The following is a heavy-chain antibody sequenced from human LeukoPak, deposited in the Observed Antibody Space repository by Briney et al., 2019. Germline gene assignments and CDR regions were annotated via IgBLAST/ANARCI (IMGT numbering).Heavy chain of an antibody. V-gene: IGHV3-30*04. CDR1: GFTFSSYA. D-gene: IGHD2-15*01. CDR2: ISFDGSDK. CDR3: ATQPCSGGRCYLNN. J-gene: IGHJ4*02. Sequence: PGGSLRLSCAASGFTFSSYAMHWVRQAPGKGLEWVAVISFDGSDKYYAESVKGRFTISRDNSKNTLYLQMNSLRTEDTAVYYCATQPCSGGRCYLNNWGQGTLVTVSS.